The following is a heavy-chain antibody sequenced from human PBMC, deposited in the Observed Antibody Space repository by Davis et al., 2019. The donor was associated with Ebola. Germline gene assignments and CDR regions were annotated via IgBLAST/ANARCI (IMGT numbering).Heavy chain of an antibody. Sequence: ASVKVSCKASGYTFTSYYMHWVRQAPGQGLEWMGIINPSGGSTSYAQKFQGRVTMTRDTSTSTVYMELSSLRSEDTAVYYCARARPNHGPLSYGMDVWGQGTTVTVSS. CDR2: INPSGGST. CDR1: GYTFTSYY. CDR3: ARARPNHGPLSYGMDV. J-gene: IGHJ6*02. D-gene: IGHD1-14*01. V-gene: IGHV1-46*01.